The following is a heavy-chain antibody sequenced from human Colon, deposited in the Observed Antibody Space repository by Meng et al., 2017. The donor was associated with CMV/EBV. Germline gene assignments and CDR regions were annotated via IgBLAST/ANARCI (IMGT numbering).Heavy chain of an antibody. CDR2: IQSDGNT. CDR3: ATGSGDFDH. Sequence: PLQESGPGLVRPSETLSLTCSVSGAPISNFFWSWIRQSAGMRLEWIGRIQSDGNTYYNPSLKSRVTVSQDTSKNQISLRLRSVTAADTAVYYCATGSGDFDHWGQGTLVTVSS. D-gene: IGHD1-26*01. V-gene: IGHV4-4*07. CDR1: GAPISNFF. J-gene: IGHJ4*02.